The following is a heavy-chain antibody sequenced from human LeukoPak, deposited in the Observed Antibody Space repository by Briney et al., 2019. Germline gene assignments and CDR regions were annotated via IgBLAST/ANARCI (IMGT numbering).Heavy chain of an antibody. CDR1: GGSFSGYY. Sequence: PSETLSLTCAVYGGSFSGYYWSWIRQPPGKGLEWIGEINHSGSTNYNPSLKSRVTISVDTSKNQFSLKLSSVTAADTAVYYCARGFRSLRGYSYGYYYYYGLDVWGQGTTVTASS. CDR2: INHSGST. CDR3: ARGFRSLRGYSYGYYYYYGLDV. V-gene: IGHV4-34*01. D-gene: IGHD5-18*01. J-gene: IGHJ6*02.